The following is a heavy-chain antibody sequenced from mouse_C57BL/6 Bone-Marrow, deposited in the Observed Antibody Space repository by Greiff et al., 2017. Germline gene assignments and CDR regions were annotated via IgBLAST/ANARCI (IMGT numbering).Heavy chain of an antibody. Sequence: EVKLMESGGGLVQPGGSMKLSCAASGFTFSDAWMDWVRQSPEKGLEWVAEIRNKANKHATYYAESVKGRFTISRDDSKSSVYLQMNILRAEGTGIYDCTIYDYDRVAGYFDYGGQGTTLTVSS. V-gene: IGHV6-6*01. CDR1: GFTFSDAW. D-gene: IGHD2-4*01. CDR3: TIYDYDRVAGYFDY. CDR2: IRNKANKHAT. J-gene: IGHJ2*01.